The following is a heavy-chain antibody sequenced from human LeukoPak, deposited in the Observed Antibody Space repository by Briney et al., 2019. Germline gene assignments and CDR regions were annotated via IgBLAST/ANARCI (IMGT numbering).Heavy chain of an antibody. CDR1: GFTFSSSW. CDR2: IKQDGSEK. CDR3: ASLDY. Sequence: GSLRLSCAASGFTFSSSWMNWVRQAPGKGLEWVANIKQDGSEKYYVDSVKGRFTISRDNAKNSLYLQMNTLRTEDTAVYYCASLDYWGQGTLVIVSS. V-gene: IGHV3-7*01. J-gene: IGHJ4*02.